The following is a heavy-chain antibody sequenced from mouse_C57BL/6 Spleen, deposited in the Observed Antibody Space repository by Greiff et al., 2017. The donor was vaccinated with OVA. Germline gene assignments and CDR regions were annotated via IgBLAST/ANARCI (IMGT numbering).Heavy chain of an antibody. V-gene: IGHV1-62-2*01. J-gene: IGHJ4*01. CDR1: GYTFTEYT. CDR3: ARHEDLYSNYEGYYAMDY. CDR2: FYPGSGSI. D-gene: IGHD2-5*01. Sequence: QVQLQQSGAELVKPGASVKLSCKASGYTFTEYTIHWVKQRSGQGLEWIGWFYPGSGSIKYNEKFKDKATLTADKSSSTVYMEHSRVTSEDSAVYFCARHEDLYSNYEGYYAMDYWGQGTSVTVCS.